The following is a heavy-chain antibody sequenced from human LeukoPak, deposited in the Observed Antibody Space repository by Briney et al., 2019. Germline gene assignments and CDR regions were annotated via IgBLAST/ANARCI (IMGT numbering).Heavy chain of an antibody. V-gene: IGHV3-43*01. CDR2: ISRDGGNT. CDR1: GFTFADYA. J-gene: IGHJ4*02. CDR3: AKGDGYNGCFDC. D-gene: IGHD5-24*01. Sequence: HAGGSLRLSCAASGFTFADYAMHWVRQPPGKGLEWVSFISRDGGNTYYADSVKGRFTISRDNSKNSLSLQMNSLTTDDTALYYCAKGDGYNGCFDCWGQGTLVTVSS.